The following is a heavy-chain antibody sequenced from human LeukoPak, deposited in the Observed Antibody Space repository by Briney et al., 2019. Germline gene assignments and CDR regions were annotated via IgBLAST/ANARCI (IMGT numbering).Heavy chain of an antibody. CDR2: ISGSGGST. V-gene: IGHV3-23*01. CDR3: AKYQMSTYFGVDV. CDR1: GFTFSRYA. Sequence: PGGSLRLSCVASGFTFSRYATTWVPQAPVKGLEWVSTISGSGGSTYYADSVKGRFTISRDNAQNTLYLQMNSLRAEDTAVYYCAKYQMSTYFGVDVWGQGTTVTVSS. J-gene: IGHJ6*02. D-gene: IGHD5-24*01.